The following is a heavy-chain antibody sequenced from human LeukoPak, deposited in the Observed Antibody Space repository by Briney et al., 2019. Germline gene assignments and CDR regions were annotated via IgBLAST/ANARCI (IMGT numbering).Heavy chain of an antibody. Sequence: GGSLRLSCAASGFTFSNCAMNWVRQAPGKGLEWVSDISASSGSTNYADAVKGRFTISRDNSKNTLYLQMNSLRAEDAAVYYCAKGASASRYFDYWGQGTLVTVSS. CDR2: ISASSGST. CDR3: AKGASASRYFDY. CDR1: GFTFSNCA. V-gene: IGHV3-23*01. J-gene: IGHJ4*02. D-gene: IGHD1-26*01.